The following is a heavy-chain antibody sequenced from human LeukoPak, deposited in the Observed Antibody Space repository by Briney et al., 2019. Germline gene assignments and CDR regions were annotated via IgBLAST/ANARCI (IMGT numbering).Heavy chain of an antibody. Sequence: SQTLSLTCAVSGGSISSGGYSWSWIRQPPGKGLEWIGYIYHSGSTYYNPSLKSRVTISVDTSNNQFSLKLSSVTAADTAVYYCARYLSNGYVEYFDYWGQGTLVTVSS. J-gene: IGHJ4*02. V-gene: IGHV4-30-2*02. D-gene: IGHD5-18*01. CDR2: IYHSGST. CDR1: GGSISSGGYS. CDR3: ARYLSNGYVEYFDY.